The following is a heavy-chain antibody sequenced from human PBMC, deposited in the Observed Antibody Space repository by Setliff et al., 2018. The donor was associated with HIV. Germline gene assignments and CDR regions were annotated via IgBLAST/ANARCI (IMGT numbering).Heavy chain of an antibody. D-gene: IGHD3-10*01. V-gene: IGHV4-39*01. J-gene: IGHJ4*02. CDR1: GGSASNSRYY. Sequence: SETLSLTCTVSGGSASNSRYYWAWIRQPPGKGLEWIGSIYHTGITYDNPSLKSRVTISVDTSKNQISLRLSSVTAADTAVYYCARLSGGMVPNYWGQGTLVTVSS. CDR3: ARLSGGMVPNY. CDR2: IYHTGIT.